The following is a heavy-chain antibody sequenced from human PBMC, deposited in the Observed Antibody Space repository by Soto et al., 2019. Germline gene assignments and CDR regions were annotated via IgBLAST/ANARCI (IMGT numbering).Heavy chain of an antibody. CDR1: GGSVSSSSNYY. Sequence: QVQLQQWGAGLLKPSETLSLTCAVYGGSVSSSSNYYWSWIRQPPGKGLEWIGEMSHSGGTHFNPSLKSRVTISVETSKNQFSLKMTSVTAADTALYYCARVERWTATTVADAFDIWGPGTMVTVSS. V-gene: IGHV4-34*01. D-gene: IGHD1-1*01. CDR2: MSHSGGT. CDR3: ARVERWTATTVADAFDI. J-gene: IGHJ3*02.